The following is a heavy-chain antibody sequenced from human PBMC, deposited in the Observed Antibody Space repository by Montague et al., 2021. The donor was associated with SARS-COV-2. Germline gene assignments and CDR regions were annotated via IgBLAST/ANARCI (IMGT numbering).Heavy chain of an antibody. Sequence: SLRLSCAASKFTFSDYWMSWVRQAPGKGLEWLANINRDGSERYYVDSVKGRFTISRDNAKNSLYLQMNSLSAEDTAVYYCARDEGYTYYDFWSGYFAYWGQGTLITVSS. CDR1: KFTFSDYW. J-gene: IGHJ4*02. CDR3: ARDEGYTYYDFWSGYFAY. V-gene: IGHV3-7*03. CDR2: INRDGSER. D-gene: IGHD3-3*01.